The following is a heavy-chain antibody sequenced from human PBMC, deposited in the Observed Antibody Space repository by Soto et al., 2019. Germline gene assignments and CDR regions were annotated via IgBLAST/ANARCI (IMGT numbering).Heavy chain of an antibody. V-gene: IGHV3-23*01. Sequence: EVQLLESGGGLVQPGGSLRLSCAASGFTFSSYAMSWVRQAPGKGLEWVSAISGSGGSTYYADSVKGRFTISRDNSKNTLYLQMNSLRAEDTAVYYCAKSRDRWGYCTNGVCYLPNYWGQGTLVTVSS. CDR3: AKSRDRWGYCTNGVCYLPNY. J-gene: IGHJ4*02. CDR1: GFTFSSYA. CDR2: ISGSGGST. D-gene: IGHD2-8*01.